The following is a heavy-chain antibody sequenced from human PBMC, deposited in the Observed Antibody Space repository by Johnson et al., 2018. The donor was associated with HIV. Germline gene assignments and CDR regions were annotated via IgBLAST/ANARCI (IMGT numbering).Heavy chain of an antibody. J-gene: IGHJ3*02. CDR2: IWYDGSNK. Sequence: QVQLVESGGGVVQPGRSLRLSCAASGFTFSSYGMHWVRQAPGKGLEWVAVIWYDGSNKYYADSVKGRFTISRDNSKNTLYLQMNSLRAEDTAVYYCAGDESYRKYALTAFDIWGQGTMVTVSS. V-gene: IGHV3-33*01. CDR3: AGDESYRKYALTAFDI. CDR1: GFTFSSYG. D-gene: IGHD1-14*01.